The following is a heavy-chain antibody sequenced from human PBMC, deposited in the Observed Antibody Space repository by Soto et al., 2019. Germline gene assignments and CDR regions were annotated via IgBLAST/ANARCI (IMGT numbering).Heavy chain of an antibody. D-gene: IGHD3-3*01. V-gene: IGHV3-23*01. Sequence: PGGSLRLSCAASGFTFSSYAMTWVRQAPGKGLEWISTIGGLTDSTYYAESVKGRFTISRDNSRNTLYLQLNSLSAEDTAIYYCAKVNTIFGVESYYYGMDAWGQGTSVTVSS. J-gene: IGHJ6*02. CDR2: IGGLTDST. CDR1: GFTFSSYA. CDR3: AKVNTIFGVESYYYGMDA.